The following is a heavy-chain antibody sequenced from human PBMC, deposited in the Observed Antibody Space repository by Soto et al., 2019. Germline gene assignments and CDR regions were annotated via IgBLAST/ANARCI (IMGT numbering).Heavy chain of an antibody. CDR1: GGAISSYY. CDR3: ARLRVEYQLLFSPYSTHV. D-gene: IGHD2-2*01. Sequence: PSETLSLTCTVSGGAISSYYWSWIRQPPGKGLEWIGYIYYSGSTNYNPSLKSRVTISVDTSKNQFSLKLSSVTAADTAVYYCARLRVEYQLLFSPYSTHVWGTAPTVTVSS. J-gene: IGHJ6*03. CDR2: IYYSGST. V-gene: IGHV4-59*08.